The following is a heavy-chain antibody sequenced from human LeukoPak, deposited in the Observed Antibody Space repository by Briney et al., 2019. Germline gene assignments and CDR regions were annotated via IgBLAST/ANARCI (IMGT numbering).Heavy chain of an antibody. D-gene: IGHD6-13*01. J-gene: IGHJ4*02. V-gene: IGHV3-30*18. Sequence: GGSLRLSCAASGFIFSNYDMHWVRQAPGKGLEWVAVISYDGSKKDYADSMKGRFTISRDNSKNTLYLQMSSLRVEDTAVYYCAKDAGIAATGDYWGQGTLVTVSS. CDR3: AKDAGIAATGDY. CDR1: GFIFSNYD. CDR2: ISYDGSKK.